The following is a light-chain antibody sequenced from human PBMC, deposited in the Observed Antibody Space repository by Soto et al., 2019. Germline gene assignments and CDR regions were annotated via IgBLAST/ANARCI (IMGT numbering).Light chain of an antibody. J-gene: IGLJ2*01. CDR2: LNSDGSH. CDR1: SGHSNYA. CDR3: QTWDTGILV. V-gene: IGLV4-69*01. Sequence: QSVLTQSPSASASLGASVKLTCTLSSGHSNYAIAWHQQQPEKGPRYLMKLNSDGSHRKGDGIPDRFSGSSSGAERYLTISSLQSEDEADYYCQTWDTGILVFGGGTKLTVL.